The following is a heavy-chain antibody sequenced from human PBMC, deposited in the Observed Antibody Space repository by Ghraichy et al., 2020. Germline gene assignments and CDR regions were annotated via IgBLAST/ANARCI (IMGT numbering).Heavy chain of an antibody. CDR1: GGSISSGSYY. Sequence: SETLSLTCTVSGGSISSGSYYWSWIRQPAGKGLEWIGRIYTSGSTNYNPSLKSRVTISVDTSKNQFSLKLSSVTAADTAVYYCSRAPDYWGQGTLVTVSS. J-gene: IGHJ4*02. CDR3: SRAPDY. CDR2: IYTSGST. V-gene: IGHV4-61*02.